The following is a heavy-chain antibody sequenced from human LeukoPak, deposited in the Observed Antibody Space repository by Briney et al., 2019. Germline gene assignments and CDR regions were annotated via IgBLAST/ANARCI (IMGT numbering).Heavy chain of an antibody. CDR3: ARDFRATTIYYYYYGMDV. CDR1: GGSISSGGYY. J-gene: IGHJ6*02. V-gene: IGHV4-30-2*01. CDR2: IYHSGST. Sequence: SETLSLTCTVSGGSISSGGYYWSWIRQPPGKGLEWIGYIYHSGSTYYNPSLKSRVTISVDRSKNQFSLKLSSVAAADTAVYYCARDFRATTIYYYYYGMDVWGQGTTVTVSS. D-gene: IGHD5-12*01.